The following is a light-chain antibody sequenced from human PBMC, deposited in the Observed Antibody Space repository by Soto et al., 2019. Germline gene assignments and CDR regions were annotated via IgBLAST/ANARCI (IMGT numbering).Light chain of an antibody. CDR1: SSNIGVNY. Sequence: QSVLTQPPSASGTPGQRVTISCSGSSSNIGVNYVYWYQQLPGTAPKLLIYTNNQRPSGVPDRFSGSKSGTSASLAISGLRSEDEADYHCATWDDSLSGVVFGGGTKL. CDR3: ATWDDSLSGVV. V-gene: IGLV1-47*01. CDR2: TNN. J-gene: IGLJ2*01.